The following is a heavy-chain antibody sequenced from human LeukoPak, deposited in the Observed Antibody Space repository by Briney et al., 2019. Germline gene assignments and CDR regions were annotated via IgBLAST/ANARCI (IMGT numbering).Heavy chain of an antibody. CDR3: ARDGGHSRLTWFDP. V-gene: IGHV3-48*01. J-gene: IGHJ5*02. CDR2: ISSSSSTI. Sequence: GGSLRLSCAASGFTFSSYSMNWVRQAPGKGLEWVSYISSSSSTIYYADSVKGRFTISRDNAKNSLHLQMNSLRAEDTAVYYCARDGGHSRLTWFDPWGQGTLVTVSS. CDR1: GFTFSSYS. D-gene: IGHD3-16*01.